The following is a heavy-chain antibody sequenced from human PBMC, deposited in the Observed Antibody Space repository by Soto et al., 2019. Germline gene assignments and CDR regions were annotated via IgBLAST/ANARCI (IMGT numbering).Heavy chain of an antibody. J-gene: IGHJ5*01. D-gene: IGHD1-26*01. CDR2: IYWDDDR. Sequence: QITLKESGPTLVEPTQTLTLTCSFSGFSLTKSGVGVGWFRQAPGKALECLGIIYWDDDRRYNPSLKTRLTITKDTSKNQVVLTMTYMEPADTGTYYCAQRVPYSVAWEVGWFDSWGQGTPVTVS. CDR1: GFSLTKSGVG. CDR3: AQRVPYSVAWEVGWFDS. V-gene: IGHV2-5*02.